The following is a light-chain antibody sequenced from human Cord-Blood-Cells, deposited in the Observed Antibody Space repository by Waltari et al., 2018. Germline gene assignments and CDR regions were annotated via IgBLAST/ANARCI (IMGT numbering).Light chain of an antibody. CDR2: AAS. J-gene: IGKJ3*01. CDR3: QQRYSTPIFT. V-gene: IGKV1-39*01. Sequence: DIKLTKSPSSLSAYVGDRVTITCRASQSISSSLNWYQQKPGKDPKLLIYAASSLQSAVPSRFSGSGSETDFTLTISSRQPEDFATYYCQQRYSTPIFTFGPGTKVDIE. CDR1: QSISSS.